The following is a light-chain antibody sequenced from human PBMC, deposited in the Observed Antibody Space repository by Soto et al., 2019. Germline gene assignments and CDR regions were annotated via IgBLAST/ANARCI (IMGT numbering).Light chain of an antibody. CDR3: QQSYRTPLFT. Sequence: DIQMTQSLSSLSASVGDRVTITCRASQSISSYLNWYQQKPGKAPKLLIYAASSLQSGVPSRFSGSGSGTDFTLTISSLQPEDFATYYCQQSYRTPLFTFGPGTKVDIK. CDR2: AAS. J-gene: IGKJ3*01. V-gene: IGKV1-39*01. CDR1: QSISSY.